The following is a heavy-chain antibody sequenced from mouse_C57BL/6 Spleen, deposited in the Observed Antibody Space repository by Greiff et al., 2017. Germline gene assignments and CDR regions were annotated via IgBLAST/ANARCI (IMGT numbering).Heavy chain of an antibody. CDR1: GYTFTSYW. CDR2: IDPSDSYT. CDR3: AREGDYGSRKYYFDY. V-gene: IGHV1-50*01. Sequence: VQLQQPGAELVKPGASVKLSCKASGYTFTSYWMQWVKQRPGQGLEWIGEIDPSDSYTNYNQKFKGKATLTVDTSSSTAYMQLSSLTSEDSAVYYCAREGDYGSRKYYFDYWGQGTTLTVSS. J-gene: IGHJ2*01. D-gene: IGHD1-1*01.